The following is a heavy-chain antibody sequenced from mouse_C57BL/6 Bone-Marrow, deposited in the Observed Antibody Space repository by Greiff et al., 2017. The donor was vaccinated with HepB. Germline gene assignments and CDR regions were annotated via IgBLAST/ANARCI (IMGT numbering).Heavy chain of an antibody. V-gene: IGHV15-2*01. CDR3: ARAYYYGSRGDFDV. Sequence: SGSELRRPGSSVKLSCKDFDSEVFPLAYMSWVRQKPGNGFEWIGGILPSIGSTIYDAKSEDKATLDADTLSNKAHLERNSLTSEASAIYYCARAYYYGSRGDFDVWGTGTTVTVSS. CDR1: DSEVFPLAY. CDR2: ILPSIGST. D-gene: IGHD1-1*01. J-gene: IGHJ1*03.